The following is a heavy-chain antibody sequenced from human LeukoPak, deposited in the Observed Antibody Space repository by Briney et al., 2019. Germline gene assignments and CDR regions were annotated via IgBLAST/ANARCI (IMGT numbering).Heavy chain of an antibody. CDR3: ARESCGDYGRDFDY. CDR2: ISAYNGNT. J-gene: IGHJ4*02. D-gene: IGHD4-17*01. Sequence: ASVKVSCKASGYTLTSYGISWVRQAPGQGLEWMGWISAYNGNTNYAQKLQGRATMTTDTSTSTAYMELRSLRSDDTAVYYCARESCGDYGRDFDYWGQGTLVTVSS. V-gene: IGHV1-18*01. CDR1: GYTLTSYG.